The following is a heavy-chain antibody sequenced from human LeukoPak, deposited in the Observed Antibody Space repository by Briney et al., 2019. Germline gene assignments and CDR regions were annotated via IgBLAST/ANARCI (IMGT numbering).Heavy chain of an antibody. Sequence: ASVKVSCKASGYTFKNHGISWVRQAPGQGLELMGWISAYNGYTNYAQKFQGRVTLTTDTPTSTAYLELRSLRSDDTAVYYCARDPTNTSGRYVYFDYWGQGTLVTVSS. CDR3: ARDPTNTSGRYVYFDY. CDR1: GYTFKNHG. V-gene: IGHV1-18*01. CDR2: ISAYNGYT. J-gene: IGHJ4*02. D-gene: IGHD3-22*01.